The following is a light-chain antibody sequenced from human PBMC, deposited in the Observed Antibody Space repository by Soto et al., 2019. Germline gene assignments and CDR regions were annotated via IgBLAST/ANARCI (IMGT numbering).Light chain of an antibody. J-gene: IGKJ4*01. Sequence: EIVLTQSPGTLSLSPGERVTLSCRASQSVTSSNLAWYQQKPGQAPSLLISGASTRATGIPDRFIGSGSGTDVPLTISRLEPEDFAVYYCQQYDTSPLTFGGGTKVEI. V-gene: IGKV3-20*01. CDR3: QQYDTSPLT. CDR2: GAS. CDR1: QSVTSSN.